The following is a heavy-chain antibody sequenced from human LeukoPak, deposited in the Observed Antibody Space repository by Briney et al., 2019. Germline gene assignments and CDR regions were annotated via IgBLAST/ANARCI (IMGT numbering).Heavy chain of an antibody. CDR1: VGTFSSYT. J-gene: IGHJ4*02. Sequence: GSSVKVSCKASVGTFSSYTISWVRQAPGQGLEWMGRIIPILGIANYAQKFQGRVTITADKSTSTAYMELSSLRSEDTAVYYCARDGQWELPVPYYFDYWGQGTLVTVSS. V-gene: IGHV1-69*04. D-gene: IGHD1-26*01. CDR2: IIPILGIA. CDR3: ARDGQWELPVPYYFDY.